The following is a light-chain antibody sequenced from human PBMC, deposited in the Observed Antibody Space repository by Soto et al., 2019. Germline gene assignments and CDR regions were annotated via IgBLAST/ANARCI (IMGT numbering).Light chain of an antibody. V-gene: IGKV4-1*01. J-gene: IGKJ5*01. CDR1: QSVLYSSNNKNY. CDR3: QHSSSVPIT. CDR2: WAS. Sequence: DRVRTQSPDSLAVSLGERATINCKSSQSVLYSSNNKNYLAWYQQKPGQPPKLLIYWASTRESGVPDRFSGSGSGTEFTLTINSLQPEDFATYYCQHSSSVPITFAQRTRL.